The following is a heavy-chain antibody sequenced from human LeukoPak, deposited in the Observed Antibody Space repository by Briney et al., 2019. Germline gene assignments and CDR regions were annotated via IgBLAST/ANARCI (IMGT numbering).Heavy chain of an antibody. CDR3: ARDYNYAIDY. CDR2: INSDGSTT. V-gene: IGHV3-74*01. J-gene: IGHJ4*02. D-gene: IGHD5-18*01. CDR1: GFTFSSYG. Sequence: GGSLRLSCVASGFTFSSYGMHWVRHAPGKGLVWASHINSDGSTTNYADSVRGRFTISRDNPKNTVHLQMISLRAEDTAVYYCARDYNYAIDYWGQGTLVTVSS.